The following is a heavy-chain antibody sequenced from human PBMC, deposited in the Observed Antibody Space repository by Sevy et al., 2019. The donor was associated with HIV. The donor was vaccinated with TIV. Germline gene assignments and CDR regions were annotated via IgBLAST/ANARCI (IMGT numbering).Heavy chain of an antibody. V-gene: IGHV1-18*01. CDR2: ISAYNGYT. CDR3: ARVLVKMSSSQLFDY. D-gene: IGHD1-1*01. J-gene: IGHJ4*02. CDR1: GYSFTSYG. Sequence: ASVKVPCKASGYSFTSYGISWVRQAPGQGLEWMGWISAYNGYTNYEEKLQGRVTATTDTSTSTAYMELRSLRSDDTAVYYCARVLVKMSSSQLFDYWGQGTLVTVSS.